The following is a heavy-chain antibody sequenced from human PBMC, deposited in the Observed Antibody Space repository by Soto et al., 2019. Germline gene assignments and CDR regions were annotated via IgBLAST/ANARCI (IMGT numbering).Heavy chain of an antibody. J-gene: IGHJ1*01. V-gene: IGHV3-21*01. D-gene: IGHD1-26*01. CDR1: GFTFSSYS. CDR3: ARDPSDLWEPDQYFPH. Sequence: GGSLRLSCAASGFTFSSYSMNWVRQAPGKGLEWVSSISSSSRHIYYADSVKGRFTISRDNAKNSLYLQMNSLRAEDTAMYFCARDPSDLWEPDQYFPHWGQGTLVTVSS. CDR2: ISSSSRHI.